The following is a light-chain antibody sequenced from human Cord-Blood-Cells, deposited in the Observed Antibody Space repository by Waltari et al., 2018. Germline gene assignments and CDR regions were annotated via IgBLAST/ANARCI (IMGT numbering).Light chain of an antibody. Sequence: IQLTQSPPSLSASVGDRVTITCRASQGIKNDLGWYQQKTGKAPKLLIYAASSLQSGVPSRFSGSGSVTDFTLTISSLQPEDFATYYCLQDYNYPRTFGQGTKVEIK. V-gene: IGKV1-6*01. CDR3: LQDYNYPRT. CDR2: AAS. J-gene: IGKJ1*01. CDR1: QGIKND.